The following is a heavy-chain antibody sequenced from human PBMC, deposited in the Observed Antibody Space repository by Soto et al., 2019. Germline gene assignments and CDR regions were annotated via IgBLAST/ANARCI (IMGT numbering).Heavy chain of an antibody. CDR3: ASKKHVLLWFGVPSVHYYYYMDV. V-gene: IGHV4-31*03. D-gene: IGHD3-10*01. CDR1: GGSISSGGYY. J-gene: IGHJ6*03. CDR2: IYYSGST. Sequence: SETLSLTCTVSGGSISSGGYYWSWIRQHPGKGLEWIGYIYYSGSTYYNPSLKSRVTISVDTSKNQFSLKLSSVTAADTAVYYCASKKHVLLWFGVPSVHYYYYMDVWGKGTTVTVSS.